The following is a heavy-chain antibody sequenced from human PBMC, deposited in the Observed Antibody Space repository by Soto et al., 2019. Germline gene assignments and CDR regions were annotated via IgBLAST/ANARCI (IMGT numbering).Heavy chain of an antibody. V-gene: IGHV1-8*01. J-gene: IGHJ4*02. CDR1: GYTFTSYD. D-gene: IGHD3-22*01. Sequence: QVQLVQSGAEVKKPGASVKVSCKASGYTFTSYDINWVRQATGQGLEWMGWMNPNSGNTGYAQKFQGRVTMTRNTSISTAYMGLSRLRSEDTAVYYCARGREYYDSGGYLPDYWGQGTLVTVSS. CDR2: MNPNSGNT. CDR3: ARGREYYDSGGYLPDY.